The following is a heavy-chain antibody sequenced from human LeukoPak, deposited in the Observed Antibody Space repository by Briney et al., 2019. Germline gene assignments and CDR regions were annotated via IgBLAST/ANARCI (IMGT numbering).Heavy chain of an antibody. V-gene: IGHV3-21*01. D-gene: IGHD2-15*01. Sequence: GGSLRLSCAASGFTFSSYSMNWVRQAPGKGLEWVSFISTSSSYIYYADSVKGRFTISRDDAKNSLYLQLNSLRAEDTAVYYCARDRGGGSGSDYWGQGTLVTVSS. J-gene: IGHJ4*02. CDR3: ARDRGGGSGSDY. CDR2: ISTSSSYI. CDR1: GFTFSSYS.